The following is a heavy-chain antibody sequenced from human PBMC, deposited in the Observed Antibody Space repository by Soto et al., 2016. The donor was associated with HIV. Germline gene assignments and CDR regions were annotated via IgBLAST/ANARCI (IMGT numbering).Heavy chain of an antibody. CDR3: ARDTSSAYEPCYFDY. D-gene: IGHD5-12*01. CDR1: GDTFGRYP. Sequence: QVQLVQSGPELKEPGASVKVSCKTSGDTFGRYPISWVRQAPGQGLEWMGGISPIFGTANYAQKFQGRVTITADESTSTAYMELTSLRSEDTAVYYCARDTSSAYEPCYFDYWGQETPVTVSS. V-gene: IGHV1-69*01. J-gene: IGHJ4*02. CDR2: ISPIFGTA.